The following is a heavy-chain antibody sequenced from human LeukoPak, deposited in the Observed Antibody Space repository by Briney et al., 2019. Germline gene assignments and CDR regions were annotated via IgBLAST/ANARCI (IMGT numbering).Heavy chain of an antibody. V-gene: IGHV4-59*01. CDR3: ARAIYYYDSSGYSRRYFQH. Sequence: SETLSLTCTVSGGSICSYYWSWIRQPPGKGLEWIGYIYYSGSTNYNPSLKSRVTISVDTSKNQFSLKLSSVTAADTAVYYCARAIYYYDSSGYSRRYFQHWGQGTLVTVSS. CDR1: GGSICSYY. J-gene: IGHJ1*01. D-gene: IGHD3-22*01. CDR2: IYYSGST.